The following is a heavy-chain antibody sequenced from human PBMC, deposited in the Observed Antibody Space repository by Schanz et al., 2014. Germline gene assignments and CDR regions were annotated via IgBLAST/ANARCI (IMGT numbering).Heavy chain of an antibody. D-gene: IGHD2-15*01. CDR2: LSGSGGST. Sequence: VQLVESGGGLVQPGGSLRLSCAASGFTLSNSDMHWVRQGTGKGLEWVSALSGSGGSTYYADSVKGRFTISRDNSENTLYLQMNSLSADDTAVFYCAKGMGYCSGGTCYDYYYYGLDVWGQGTTVTVSS. CDR1: GFTLSNSD. CDR3: AKGMGYCSGGTCYDYYYYGLDV. J-gene: IGHJ6*02. V-gene: IGHV3-23*04.